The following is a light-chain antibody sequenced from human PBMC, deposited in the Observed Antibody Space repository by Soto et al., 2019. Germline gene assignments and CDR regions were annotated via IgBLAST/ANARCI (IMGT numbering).Light chain of an antibody. CDR1: QSITNF. CDR3: QQSYSTPPT. V-gene: IGKV1-39*01. Sequence: DIQMTQSPSSLSASVGDIVTITCRASQSITNFLNWYQQKPGKAPNLLIYAASSLQSGVPSRFSGSGSGTAFTLTISSLQPEDFATYYCQQSYSTPPTFGQGTKVEIK. J-gene: IGKJ1*01. CDR2: AAS.